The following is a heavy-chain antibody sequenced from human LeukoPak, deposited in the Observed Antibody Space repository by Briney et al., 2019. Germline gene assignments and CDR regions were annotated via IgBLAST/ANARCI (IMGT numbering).Heavy chain of an antibody. CDR3: ARASSVWLVAYNWFDP. CDR2: INHSGST. V-gene: IGHV4-34*01. CDR1: GGSFSGYY. Sequence: SETLSLTCAVHGGSFSGYYWSWIRQPPGKGLEWIGEINHSGSTNYNPSLKSRVTISVDTSKNQFSLKLSSVTAADTAVYYCARASSVWLVAYNWFDPWGQGTLVTVSS. D-gene: IGHD6-19*01. J-gene: IGHJ5*02.